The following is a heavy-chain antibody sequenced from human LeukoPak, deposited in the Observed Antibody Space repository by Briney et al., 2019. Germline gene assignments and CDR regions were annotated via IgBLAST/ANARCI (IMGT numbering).Heavy chain of an antibody. CDR1: GGSISSGSYY. V-gene: IGHV4-61*02. D-gene: IGHD2-15*01. CDR2: IYTSGST. Sequence: PSETLSLTCTVSGGSISSGSYYWSWIRQPAGKGLEWIGRIYTSGSTNYNPSLKSRVTISVDTSKNQFSLKLSSVTAADTAVYYCASDCSGGSCYSDDPARGDYWGQGTLVTVSS. CDR3: ASDCSGGSCYSDDPARGDY. J-gene: IGHJ4*02.